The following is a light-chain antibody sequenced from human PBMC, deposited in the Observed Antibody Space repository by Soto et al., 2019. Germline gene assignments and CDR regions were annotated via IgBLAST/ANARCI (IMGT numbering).Light chain of an antibody. CDR3: SSYTSKSSLI. V-gene: IGLV2-14*01. J-gene: IGLJ2*01. CDR2: EVR. Sequence: QSVLTQPASVSGSPGQSSTISCAGTMRDVGAYNLVSWYQQHQGRAPQLIIYEVRNRPSGISFRFSGSKSGNTASLTISGLQAEDEADYYCSSYTSKSSLIFGGGTKVTVL. CDR1: MRDVGAYNL.